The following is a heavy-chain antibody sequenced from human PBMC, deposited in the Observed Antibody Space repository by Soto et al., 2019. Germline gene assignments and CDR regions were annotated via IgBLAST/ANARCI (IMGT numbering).Heavy chain of an antibody. CDR2: ISAYNGNT. Sequence: QVPLVQSGAEVKKPGASVKVSCKASGYTFTSYGISWVRQAPGQGLEWMGWISAYNGNTNYAQKLQGRVTMTTDTSTSTAYMELRSLRSDDTAVYYCAREAEGGYCSGGSCPLGYWGQGTLVTVSS. J-gene: IGHJ4*02. CDR3: AREAEGGYCSGGSCPLGY. CDR1: GYTFTSYG. D-gene: IGHD2-15*01. V-gene: IGHV1-18*01.